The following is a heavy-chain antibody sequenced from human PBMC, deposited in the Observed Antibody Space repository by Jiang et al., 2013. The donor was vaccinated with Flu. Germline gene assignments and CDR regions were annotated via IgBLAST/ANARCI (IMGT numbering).Heavy chain of an antibody. CDR2: VKSDGISI. Sequence: SRVKSDGISINYADFVEGRFTISRDNAKNTVYLQMNSLRPEDTAVYYCARDYDDSSSDYYYYYGMDLWGQGTTVTVSS. J-gene: IGHJ6*02. V-gene: IGHV3-74*01. CDR3: ARDYDDSSSDYYYYYGMDL. D-gene: IGHD4-17*01.